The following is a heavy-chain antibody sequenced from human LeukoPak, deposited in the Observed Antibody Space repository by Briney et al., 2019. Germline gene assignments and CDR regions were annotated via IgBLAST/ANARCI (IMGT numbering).Heavy chain of an antibody. V-gene: IGHV4-39*07. CDR1: GGSTSSSTYH. Sequence: SETLSLTCTVFGGSTSSSTYHWGWIRQPPGKGLEWVGSIYYSGSTYYNPSLKSRVTISVDTSKNQFSLKLSSVTAADTAVYYCARERHYSTSSLGSYWIDPWRQGTLVTVSS. CDR2: IYYSGST. CDR3: ARERHYSTSSLGSYWIDP. J-gene: IGHJ5*02. D-gene: IGHD6-6*01.